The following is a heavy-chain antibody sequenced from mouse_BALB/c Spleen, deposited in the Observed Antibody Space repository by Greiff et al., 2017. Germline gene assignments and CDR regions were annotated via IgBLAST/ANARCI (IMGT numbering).Heavy chain of an antibody. V-gene: IGHV1-12*01. CDR1: GYTFTSYN. CDR2: IYPGNGDT. D-gene: IGHD1-1*01. CDR3: ARNYGSSWFAY. Sequence: QVHLQQPGAELVKPGASVKMSCKASGYTFTSYNMHWVKQTPGQGLEWIGAIYPGNGDTSYNQKFKGKATLTADKSSSTAYMQLSSLTSEDSAVYYCARNYGSSWFAYWGQGTLVTVSA. J-gene: IGHJ3*01.